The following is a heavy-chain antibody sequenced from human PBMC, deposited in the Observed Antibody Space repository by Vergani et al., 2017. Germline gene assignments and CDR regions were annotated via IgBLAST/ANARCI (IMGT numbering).Heavy chain of an antibody. V-gene: IGHV1-69*18. J-gene: IGHJ4*02. CDR1: GGTFSSYA. CDR3: ASQKIVPAAWGFFDY. Sequence: QVQLVQSGAEVKKPGSSVKVSCKASGGTFSSYAISWVRQAPGQGLEWMGRIIPIFGTANYAQKFQGRVTIAADESTSTAYMELSSLTSEDTAVYYCASQKIVPAAWGFFDYWGQGTLVTVSS. D-gene: IGHD2-2*01. CDR2: IIPIFGTA.